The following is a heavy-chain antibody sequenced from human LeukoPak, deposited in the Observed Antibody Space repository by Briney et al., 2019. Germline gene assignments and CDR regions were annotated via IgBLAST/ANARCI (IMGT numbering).Heavy chain of an antibody. V-gene: IGHV3-30*04. CDR1: GFTFSSYA. J-gene: IGHJ4*02. CDR3: ARVRWGGLYYFDY. Sequence: GGSLRLSCAASGFTFSSYAMHWVRQAPGKGLEWVAVISYDGSNKYYADSVKGRFTISRDNSKNTLYLQMNSLRAEDTAVYYCARVRWGGLYYFDYWGQGTLVTVSS. D-gene: IGHD3-16*01. CDR2: ISYDGSNK.